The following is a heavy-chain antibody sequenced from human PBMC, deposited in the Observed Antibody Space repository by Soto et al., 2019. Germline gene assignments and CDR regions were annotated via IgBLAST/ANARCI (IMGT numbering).Heavy chain of an antibody. CDR3: VRTSLVVAAATREDY. J-gene: IGHJ4*02. D-gene: IGHD2-15*01. V-gene: IGHV3-23*01. CDR1: GFTFNNYA. Sequence: GGSLRLSCAASGFTFNNYAMNWVRQAPGKGLEWVSAIAGGGGITYYADSVKGRFTISRDNAKNTLYLQMNSLRAEDTAVYYCVRTSLVVAAATREDYWGQGTLVTVSS. CDR2: IAGGGGIT.